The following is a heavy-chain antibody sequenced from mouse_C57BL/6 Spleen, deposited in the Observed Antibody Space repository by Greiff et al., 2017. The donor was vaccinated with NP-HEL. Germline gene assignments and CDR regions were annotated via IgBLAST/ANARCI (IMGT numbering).Heavy chain of an antibody. Sequence: QVQLQQSGAELVKPGASVKMSCKASGYTFTSYWITWVKQRPGQGLEWIGDIYPGSGSTNYNEKFKSKATLTVDTSSSTAYMQLSSLTSEDSAVYYCARSGDYGGAMDYWGQGTSVTVSS. V-gene: IGHV1-55*01. J-gene: IGHJ4*01. CDR1: GYTFTSYW. D-gene: IGHD2-4*01. CDR2: IYPGSGST. CDR3: ARSGDYGGAMDY.